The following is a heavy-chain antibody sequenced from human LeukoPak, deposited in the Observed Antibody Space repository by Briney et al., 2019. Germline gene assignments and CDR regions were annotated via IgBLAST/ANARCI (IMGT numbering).Heavy chain of an antibody. CDR1: GFTFSSYG. D-gene: IGHD3-10*01. Sequence: PGGSLRPSCAASGFTFSSYGMHWVRQAPGKGLEWVAVISYDGSNKYYADSVKGRFTISRDNSKNTLYLQMNSLRAEDTAVYYCARPDGSGSFYRSDYWGQGSLVTVSS. V-gene: IGHV3-30*03. J-gene: IGHJ4*02. CDR3: ARPDGSGSFYRSDY. CDR2: ISYDGSNK.